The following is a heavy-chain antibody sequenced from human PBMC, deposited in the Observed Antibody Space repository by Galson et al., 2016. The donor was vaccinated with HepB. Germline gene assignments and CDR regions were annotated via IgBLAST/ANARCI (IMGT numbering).Heavy chain of an antibody. V-gene: IGHV3-9*01. Sequence: SLRLSCAVSGFIFNDYAMHWVRQAPGKGLEWVSGITWDSRAVDYADSVKGRFTISRDNAKNSMYLHMNSLRTEDTALYYCAKDMISSGAYYAFDSWGQGTQVTVSS. CDR2: ITWDSRAV. CDR1: GFIFNDYA. CDR3: AKDMISSGAYYAFDS. J-gene: IGHJ4*02. D-gene: IGHD1-26*01.